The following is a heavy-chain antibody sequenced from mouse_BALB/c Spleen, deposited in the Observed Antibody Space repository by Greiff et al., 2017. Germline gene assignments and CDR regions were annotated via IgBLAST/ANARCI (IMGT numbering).Heavy chain of an antibody. Sequence: DVHLVESGGDLVKPGGSLKLSCAASGFTFSSYGMSWVRQTPDKRLEWVATISSGGSYTYYPDSVKGRFTISRDNAKNTLYLQMSSLKSEDTAMYYCASRYDDAMDYWGQGTSVTVSS. CDR3: ASRYDDAMDY. D-gene: IGHD2-14*01. J-gene: IGHJ4*01. V-gene: IGHV5-6*01. CDR1: GFTFSSYG. CDR2: ISSGGSYT.